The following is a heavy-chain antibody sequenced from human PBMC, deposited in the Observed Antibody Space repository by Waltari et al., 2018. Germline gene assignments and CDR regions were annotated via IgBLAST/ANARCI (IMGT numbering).Heavy chain of an antibody. V-gene: IGHV4-4*02. J-gene: IGHJ4*02. CDR2: AYHNGRT. Sequence: QVHLQQSGPGLVKPSGTLSLTCGVSGGSINTNNWCTWVRPSPGKGREWLGAAYHNGRTNYNPSLKSRVTISVDKSKNQFSLQLISMTAADTAVYYCARGRGLDYWGQGTLVTVSS. CDR1: GGSINTNNW. D-gene: IGHD3-10*01. CDR3: ARGRGLDY.